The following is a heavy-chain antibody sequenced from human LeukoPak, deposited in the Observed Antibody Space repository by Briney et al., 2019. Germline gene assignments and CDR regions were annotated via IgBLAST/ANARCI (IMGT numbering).Heavy chain of an antibody. CDR3: AREADRYGMDV. CDR2: ISSGSSYI. V-gene: IGHV3-21*01. CDR1: GFTFSSYT. Sequence: GGSLRLSCAASGFTFSSYTMNWVRHAPGQGLEWVSSISSGSSYIYYADSVKGRFTISRDNAKNSLYLQMHSLRAEDTAVYYCAREADRYGMDVWGQGTTVTVSS. J-gene: IGHJ6*02.